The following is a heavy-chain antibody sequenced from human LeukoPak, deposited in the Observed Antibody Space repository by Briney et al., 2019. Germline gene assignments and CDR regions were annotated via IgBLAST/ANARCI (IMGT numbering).Heavy chain of an antibody. V-gene: IGHV4-59*12. CDR1: GDSISTYY. J-gene: IGHJ5*02. Sequence: SETLSLTCTVSGDSISTYYWSWIRQPPGKGLEWIGYIYYTWSTYYNPSLKSRLTISLDTSKNQVSLKLGSVTAADTAVYYCARGGDSSGYEGRFDPWGQGTLVTVSS. D-gene: IGHD3-22*01. CDR3: ARGGDSSGYEGRFDP. CDR2: IYYTWST.